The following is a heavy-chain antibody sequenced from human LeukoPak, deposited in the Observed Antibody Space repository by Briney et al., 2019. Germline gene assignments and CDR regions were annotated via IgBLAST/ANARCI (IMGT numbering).Heavy chain of an antibody. J-gene: IGHJ6*03. V-gene: IGHV3-23*01. CDR1: GFTFSSHG. Sequence: GETLRLSCAASGFTFSSHGMNWVRQAPGKGLEWVSGITGSGGNRYYADSVKGRFTISRDNSKNTLYLQMNSLRAEDTAVYYCAKGYGWEASYYYYYMDVWGKGTTVTISS. D-gene: IGHD1-26*01. CDR2: ITGSGGNR. CDR3: AKGYGWEASYYYYYMDV.